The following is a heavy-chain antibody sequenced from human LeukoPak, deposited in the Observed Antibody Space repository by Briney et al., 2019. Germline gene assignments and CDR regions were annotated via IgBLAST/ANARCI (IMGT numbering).Heavy chain of an antibody. Sequence: SETLSLTCTVSGGSISSYYWSWIRQPPGKGLEWIGCIHHSGTTDYNPSLKSRATTSVDTSKNQFSLKLRSVTAADTAVYYCARDNGGSGWVHWGQGTLVTVSS. J-gene: IGHJ4*02. CDR3: ARDNGGSGWVH. CDR2: IHHSGTT. D-gene: IGHD6-19*01. V-gene: IGHV4-59*12. CDR1: GGSISSYY.